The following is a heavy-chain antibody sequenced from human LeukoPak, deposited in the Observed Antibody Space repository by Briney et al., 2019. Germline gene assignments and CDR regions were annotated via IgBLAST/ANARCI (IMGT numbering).Heavy chain of an antibody. D-gene: IGHD6-13*01. Sequence: QPGVSLRLSCAASGFTFSSHWTDWVRQAPGKGLEWVANIKQDGSESYYLDSVKGRFTISRDNAKSSLYLQMNSLRAEDTAVYYCARDRESNWYPYLDAWGQGTLVTVSP. CDR1: GFTFSSHW. CDR3: ARDRESNWYPYLDA. CDR2: IKQDGSES. V-gene: IGHV3-7*01. J-gene: IGHJ4*02.